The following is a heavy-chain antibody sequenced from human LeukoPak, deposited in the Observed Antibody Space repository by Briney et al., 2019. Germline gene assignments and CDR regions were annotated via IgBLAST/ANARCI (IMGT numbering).Heavy chain of an antibody. CDR2: ISGSGGST. CDR3: AKDNGYSGYDSKETWGENAFDI. Sequence: GGSLRLSCAASGFTFSSYAMSWVRQAPGKGLEWVSAISGSGGSTYYADSVKGRFTISRDNSKNTLYLQMNSLRAEDTAVYFCAKDNGYSGYDSKETWGENAFDIWGQGTMVTVSS. CDR1: GFTFSSYA. D-gene: IGHD5-12*01. J-gene: IGHJ3*02. V-gene: IGHV3-23*01.